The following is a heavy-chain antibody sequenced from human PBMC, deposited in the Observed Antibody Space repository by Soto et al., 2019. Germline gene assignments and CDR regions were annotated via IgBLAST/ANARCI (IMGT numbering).Heavy chain of an antibody. J-gene: IGHJ6*02. V-gene: IGHV1-18*01. CDR3: ARGGYYDNVWGKLSHYGLDK. CDR1: GYTFIKYG. CDR2: ISPYDDKT. Sequence: QVQLAQSPAEVKKPGASVRVSCKASGYTFIKYGIAWVRQAPGQGLEWMGWISPYDDKTIYAQTIQGRVTLTADRSTGTVYLALRRLKCNDTAVYYCARGGYYDNVWGKLSHYGLDKWGQGTSVTASS. D-gene: IGHD3-16*01.